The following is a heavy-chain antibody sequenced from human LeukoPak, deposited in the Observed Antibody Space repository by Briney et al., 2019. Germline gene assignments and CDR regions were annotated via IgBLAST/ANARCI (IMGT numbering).Heavy chain of an antibody. CDR3: ASKGDGSCDSSLCQGAFDF. Sequence: ASVKVSCKASGYTFTGYYIHLVRQAPGQGLEWMGWINPNSGDTNYAQKFQDRVTMTWDTSVSTAYMELSSLTSDDTAVYYCASKGDGSCDSSLCQGAFDFWGQGSVVTVSS. CDR1: GYTFTGYY. V-gene: IGHV1-2*02. D-gene: IGHD2-21*01. CDR2: INPNSGDT. J-gene: IGHJ3*01.